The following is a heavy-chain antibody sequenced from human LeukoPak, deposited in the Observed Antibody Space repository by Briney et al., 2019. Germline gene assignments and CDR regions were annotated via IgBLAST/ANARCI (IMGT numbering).Heavy chain of an antibody. Sequence: GGSLRLSCVVSGITLSNYGMSWVRQAPGNGLEWVSGISGGGGGTNYADSVKGRFTVSRDNSRNTMYLQMNSLRAEDTAVYFCAKRGVEIRGLLVIGYHKETSYFDHWGQGVLVTVSS. J-gene: IGHJ4*02. V-gene: IGHV3-23*01. CDR3: AKRGVEIRGLLVIGYHKETSYFDH. CDR1: GITLSNYG. D-gene: IGHD3-10*01. CDR2: ISGGGGGT.